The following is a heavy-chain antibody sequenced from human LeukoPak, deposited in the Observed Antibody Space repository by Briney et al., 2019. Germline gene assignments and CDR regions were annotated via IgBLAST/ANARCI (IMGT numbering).Heavy chain of an antibody. D-gene: IGHD3-9*01. Sequence: SETLSLTCTVSGGSVSSGSYYWSWIRQPPGKGLEWIGYIYYSGSTNYNPSLKSRGTISVDTSKNQFSLKLSSVTAADTAVYYCARFYDILTGVDYWGQGTLVTVSS. CDR2: IYYSGST. J-gene: IGHJ4*02. V-gene: IGHV4-61*01. CDR3: ARFYDILTGVDY. CDR1: GGSVSSGSYY.